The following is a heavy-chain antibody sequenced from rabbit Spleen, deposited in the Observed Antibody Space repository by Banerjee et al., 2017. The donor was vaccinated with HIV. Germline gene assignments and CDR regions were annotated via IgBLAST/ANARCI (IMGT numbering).Heavy chain of an antibody. J-gene: IGHJ3*01. CDR3: ARDLTGVIGWNFGL. Sequence: QEQLVESGGGLVKPGASLTLPCTASGFSFSNKAEMCWVRQDPGKGLEWVACINGVTGKAVYATWAKGRFPFSKTSSTTVTLQITSLTAADTAPYFCARDLTGVIGWNFGLWGQGPLVTVS. V-gene: IGHV1S45*01. D-gene: IGHD7-1*01. CDR2: INGVTGKA. CDR1: GFSFSNKAE.